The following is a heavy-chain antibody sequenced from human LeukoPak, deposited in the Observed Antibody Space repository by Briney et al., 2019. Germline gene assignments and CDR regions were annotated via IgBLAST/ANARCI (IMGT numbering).Heavy chain of an antibody. Sequence: AETLSLTCTVSGGSISSYYWSWIRQPPGKGLEWIGYIYYSGSTNYNPSLKSRVTISVDTSKNQFSLKLSSVTAADTAVYYCARVDPDSSSTLEVFDYWGQGTLVTVSP. CDR1: GGSISSYY. V-gene: IGHV4-59*01. CDR2: IYYSGST. D-gene: IGHD6-6*01. CDR3: ARVDPDSSSTLEVFDY. J-gene: IGHJ4*02.